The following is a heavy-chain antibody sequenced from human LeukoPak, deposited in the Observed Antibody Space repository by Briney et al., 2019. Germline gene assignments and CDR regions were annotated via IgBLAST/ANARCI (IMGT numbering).Heavy chain of an antibody. CDR2: TYYRSKWYN. CDR1: GDSVSSNTTA. D-gene: IGHD2-8*01. J-gene: IGHJ4*02. Sequence: SQTLSLTCAISGDSVSSNTTACNWIRQSPSRGLEWLGRTYYRSKWYNDYAISVKSRITINPDTSKNHFSLQLNSVTAADTAVYYCAREPHCTNGVCYTGYYFDYWGQGTLVTVSS. V-gene: IGHV6-1*01. CDR3: AREPHCTNGVCYTGYYFDY.